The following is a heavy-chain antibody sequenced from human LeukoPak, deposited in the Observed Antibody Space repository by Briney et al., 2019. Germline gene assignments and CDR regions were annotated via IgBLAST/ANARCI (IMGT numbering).Heavy chain of an antibody. CDR3: ARRLRRNYFDY. V-gene: IGHV3-7*01. CDR2: IKKDGSEK. CDR1: GFTFSSHR. D-gene: IGHD4-17*01. Sequence: GGSLRLSCAASGFTFSSHRMSWVRQAPGKGLEWVANIKKDGSEKYYVDSVKGRFTISRDNAKSSLYLQMNSLRAEDTAVYYCARRLRRNYFDYWGQGTLVTVSS. J-gene: IGHJ4*02.